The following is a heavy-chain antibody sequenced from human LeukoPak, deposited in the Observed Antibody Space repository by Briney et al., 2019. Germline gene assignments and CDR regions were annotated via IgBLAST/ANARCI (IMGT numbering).Heavy chain of an antibody. CDR1: GYSISSNFD. J-gene: IGHJ4*01. CDR2: INHSGST. D-gene: IGHD3-22*01. Sequence: SETLSLTCSVSGYSISSNFDWGWIRQPPGKGLEWIGIINHSGSTNYNPPLKSRVTISPDTSKNQFSLKLSSVTAADTAVYYCARVGDTSGYYQHFDYWGQGTLVTVSS. CDR3: ARVGDTSGYYQHFDY. V-gene: IGHV4-38-2*02.